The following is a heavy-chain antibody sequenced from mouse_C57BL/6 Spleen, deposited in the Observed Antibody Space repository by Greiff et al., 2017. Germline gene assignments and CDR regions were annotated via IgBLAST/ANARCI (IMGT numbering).Heavy chain of an antibody. CDR1: GFNIKNTY. D-gene: IGHD2-4*01. J-gene: IGHJ3*01. Sequence: VQLKESVAELVRPGASVKLSCTASGFNIKNTYMHWVKQRPEQGLEWIGRIDPANGNTKYAPKFQGKATITADTSSNTAYLQLSSLTSEDTAIYYCARGDYDYDEGIAYWGQGTLVTVSA. CDR2: IDPANGNT. V-gene: IGHV14-3*01. CDR3: ARGDYDYDEGIAY.